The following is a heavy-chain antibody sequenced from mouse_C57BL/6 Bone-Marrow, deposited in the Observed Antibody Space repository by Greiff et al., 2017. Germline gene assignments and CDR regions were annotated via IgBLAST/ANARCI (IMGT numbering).Heavy chain of an antibody. Sequence: VQLQQPGAELVRPGTSVKLSCKASGYTFTSYWMHWVKQRPGQGLEWIGVIDPSDSYTSYNQKFKGKATLTVDTSSSTAYMQLSSLTSEDSAVYYCARATFAYWGQGTLVTVSA. D-gene: IGHD6-1*01. J-gene: IGHJ3*01. V-gene: IGHV1-59*01. CDR1: GYTFTSYW. CDR2: IDPSDSYT. CDR3: ARATFAY.